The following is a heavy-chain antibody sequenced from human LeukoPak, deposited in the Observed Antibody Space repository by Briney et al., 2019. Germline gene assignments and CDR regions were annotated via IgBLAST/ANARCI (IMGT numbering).Heavy chain of an antibody. CDR1: GYTFTSYG. CDR3: ARRYCSSTSCYGWFDP. D-gene: IGHD2-2*01. CDR2: ISAYNGNT. Sequence: ASVKVSCKASGYTFTSYGISWVRQAPGQGLEWMGWISAYNGNTDYAQKLQGRVTMTTDTSTSTAYMELRSLRSDDTAVYYCARRYCSSTSCYGWFDPWAREPWSPSPQ. J-gene: IGHJ5*02. V-gene: IGHV1-18*01.